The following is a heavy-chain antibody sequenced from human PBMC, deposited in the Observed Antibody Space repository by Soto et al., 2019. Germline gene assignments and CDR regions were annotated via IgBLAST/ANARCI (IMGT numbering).Heavy chain of an antibody. CDR1: GYTFTSYG. D-gene: IGHD4-17*01. Sequence: GASVKVSCKASGYTFTSYGISWVRQAPGQGLEWMGWISAYNGNTNYAQKLQGRVTMTTDTSTSTAYMELRSLRSDDTAVYYCARDPGESTVTTRAADDNWGQGTLLTISS. CDR3: ARDPGESTVTTRAADDN. V-gene: IGHV1-18*01. CDR2: ISAYNGNT. J-gene: IGHJ4*02.